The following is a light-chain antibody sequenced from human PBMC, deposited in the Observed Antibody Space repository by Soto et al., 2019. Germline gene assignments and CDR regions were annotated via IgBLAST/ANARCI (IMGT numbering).Light chain of an antibody. Sequence: DIQMTQSPSSLSASVGDRVTITCRASQGSRNDSAWYQQTPGKAPKRLIYAASSLQSGVPSRFSGSGSGTEFTLTISSLQPEDFATYYCVQHNNYPPITFGQGTRLEIK. CDR1: QGSRND. CDR2: AAS. J-gene: IGKJ5*01. V-gene: IGKV1-17*01. CDR3: VQHNNYPPIT.